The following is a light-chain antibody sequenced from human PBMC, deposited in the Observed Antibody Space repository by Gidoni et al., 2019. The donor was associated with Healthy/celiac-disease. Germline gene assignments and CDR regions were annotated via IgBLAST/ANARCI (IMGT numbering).Light chain of an antibody. CDR2: AAS. CDR1: QSVKSTY. J-gene: IGKJ2*03. V-gene: IGKV3-20*01. Sequence: EIVLTQSPGTLSLSPGERATLSCRASQSVKSTYLAWYQQKPGQAPRLLIYAASSRATGIPDRFSGSGSGTDFTVTISRLEPEDFAVYYCQQFGSSPYSFGQXTKLEIK. CDR3: QQFGSSPYS.